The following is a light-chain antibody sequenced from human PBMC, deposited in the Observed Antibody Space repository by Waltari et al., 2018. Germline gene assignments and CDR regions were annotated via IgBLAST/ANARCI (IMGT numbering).Light chain of an antibody. J-gene: IGLJ2*01. CDR3: QVWDSSSDLVV. CDR1: NIGSKR. CDR2: DDS. V-gene: IGLV3-21*02. Sequence: SYVLTQPPSVSVAPGQTARITCGGNNIGSKRAHWYQQQPGQAPVLVVYDDSDRPSGIPERFSGSNSGNTATLTISRVEAGDEADYYCQVWDSSSDLVVFGGGTKLTVL.